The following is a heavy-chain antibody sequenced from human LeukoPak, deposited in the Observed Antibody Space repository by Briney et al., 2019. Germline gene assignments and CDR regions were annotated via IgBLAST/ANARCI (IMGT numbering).Heavy chain of an antibody. CDR3: SRDRSWGLGY. V-gene: IGHV3-21*01. Sequence: GGSLRLSCAASGFTFSSYSMNWVRQAPGKELEWVSSISSSSSYIHYADSVKGRFTISRDNAKNSLYLQMNSLRAEDTAVYYCSRDRSWGLGYWGQGTLVTVSS. J-gene: IGHJ4*02. CDR2: ISSSSSYI. D-gene: IGHD7-27*01. CDR1: GFTFSSYS.